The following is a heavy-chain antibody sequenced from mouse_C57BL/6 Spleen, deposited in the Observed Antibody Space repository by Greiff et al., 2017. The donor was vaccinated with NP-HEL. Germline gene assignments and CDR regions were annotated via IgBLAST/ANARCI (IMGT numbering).Heavy chain of an antibody. CDR2: INYDGSST. CDR3: ARGPGFDY. Sequence: DVQLQESEGGLVQPGSSMKLSCTASGFTFSDYYMAWVRQVPEKGLEWVANINYDGSSTYYMDSLKSRFIISRDNAKNILYLQMSSLKSEDTATYYCARGPGFDYWGKGTTLTAAS. CDR1: GFTFSDYY. J-gene: IGHJ2*01. V-gene: IGHV5-16*01.